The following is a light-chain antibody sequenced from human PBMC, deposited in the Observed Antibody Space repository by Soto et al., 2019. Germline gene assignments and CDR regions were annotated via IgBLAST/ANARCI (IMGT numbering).Light chain of an antibody. V-gene: IGKV3-20*01. CDR1: QSVSSSY. J-gene: IGKJ2*01. CDR3: QQYGSSPPNT. CDR2: AAS. Sequence: EIVLTQSPGTLSLSPGERATHSCRASQSVSSSYLAWYQQKPGQAPRLLIYAASSRATGIPDRFSGSGSGTDFTLTISRLEPEDFAVYYCQQYGSSPPNTFGQGTKLEIK.